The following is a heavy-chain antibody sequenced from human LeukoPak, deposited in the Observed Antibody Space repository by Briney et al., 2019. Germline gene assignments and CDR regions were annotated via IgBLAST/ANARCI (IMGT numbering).Heavy chain of an antibody. CDR3: AKEEDGSGSYYNGNWFDP. V-gene: IGHV1-69*06. J-gene: IGHJ5*02. Sequence: SVKVSCKASGGTFGSYAISWVRQAPGQGLEWMGGIIPIFGTANYAQKFQGRVTITPDKSTSTAYMELSSLRSEDTAVYYCAKEEDGSGSYYNGNWFDPWGQGTLVTVSS. CDR1: GGTFGSYA. CDR2: IIPIFGTA. D-gene: IGHD3-10*01.